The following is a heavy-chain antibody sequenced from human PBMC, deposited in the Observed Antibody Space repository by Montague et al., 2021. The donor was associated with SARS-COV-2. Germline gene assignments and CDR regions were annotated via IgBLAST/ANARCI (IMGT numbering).Heavy chain of an antibody. J-gene: IGHJ4*02. V-gene: IGHV4-59*01. D-gene: IGHD6-13*01. CDR1: GASINDYY. Sequence: SETLSLTCNVSGASINDYYWNWLRQSPGKRLERIGYVYTAVRTSYNPSLKGRVIISLDTSKNQISLKLTSMTAADAAVYFCARRAAGGLFYFDYWGLGTLVSVSS. CDR2: VYTAVRT. CDR3: ARRAAGGLFYFDY.